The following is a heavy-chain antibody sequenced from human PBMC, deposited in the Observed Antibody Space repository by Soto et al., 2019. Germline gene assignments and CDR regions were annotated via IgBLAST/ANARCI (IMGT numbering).Heavy chain of an antibody. CDR1: GDSVSSNSAA. V-gene: IGHV6-1*01. Sequence: SQTLSLTCAISGDSVSSNSAAWNWIRQSPSRGLEWLGRTYYRSKWYNDYAVSVKSRITINPDTSKNQFSLKLSSVTAADTAVYYCARARSVRYEATTGFYYYYGMDVWGQGTTVTVSS. J-gene: IGHJ6*02. D-gene: IGHD1-1*01. CDR2: TYYRSKWYN. CDR3: ARARSVRYEATTGFYYYYGMDV.